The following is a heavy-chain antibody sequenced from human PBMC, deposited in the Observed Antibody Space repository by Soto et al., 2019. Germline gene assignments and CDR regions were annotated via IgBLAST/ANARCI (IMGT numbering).Heavy chain of an antibody. D-gene: IGHD3-16*01. CDR3: PRGGGERASHRPYIY. J-gene: IGHJ4*02. CDR1: GGTFSNYA. V-gene: IGHV1-69*06. CDR2: ITPIFATA. Sequence: SVKVSCKASGGTFSNYAISWVRQAPGQGLEWMGGITPIFATANYAQKFQGRVTITADKSTSTACMKLSSLRSEDTALFSCPRGGGERASHRPYIYWGQGTLVTVSS.